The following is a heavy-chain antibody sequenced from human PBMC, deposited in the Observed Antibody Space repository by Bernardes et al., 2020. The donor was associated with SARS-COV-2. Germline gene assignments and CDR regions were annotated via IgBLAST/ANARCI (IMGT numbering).Heavy chain of an antibody. CDR2: IYYSGST. J-gene: IGHJ4*02. D-gene: IGHD2-2*01. CDR3: ARLHIVVVPAAIDY. CDR1: GGSISSSSYY. Sequence: SEPLSLTCTVSGGSISSSSYYWGWLLQPPGKGLEWIGSIYYSGSTYYNPSLKSRVTISVDTSKNQFSLKLSSVTAADTAVYYCARLHIVVVPAAIDYWGQGTLVTVSS. V-gene: IGHV4-39*01.